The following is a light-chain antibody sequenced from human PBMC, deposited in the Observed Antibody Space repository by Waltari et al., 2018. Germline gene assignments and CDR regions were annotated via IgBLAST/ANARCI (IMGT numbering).Light chain of an antibody. CDR3: QVWAHSSDHVV. CDR1: NIVSQR. V-gene: IGLV3-21*01. Sequence: SYVLTQPPSVSVAPGETGTIRCDGNNIVSQRVHWYQQKPGQAPVLVVYDDMNRPSRLPERFSGSISGKPATLTIRRVEVGDEADYYCQVWAHSSDHVVFGGGTKLTVL. J-gene: IGLJ2*01. CDR2: DDM.